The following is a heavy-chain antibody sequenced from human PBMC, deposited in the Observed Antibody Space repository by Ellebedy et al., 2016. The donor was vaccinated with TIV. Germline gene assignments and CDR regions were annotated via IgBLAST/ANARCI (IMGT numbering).Heavy chain of an antibody. CDR2: ISSSSSYT. D-gene: IGHD6-6*01. J-gene: IGHJ4*02. Sequence: GGSLRLXXAASGFTFSDYYMSWIRQAPGKGLEWVSYISSSSSYTNYADSVKGRFTNSRDNAKNSLYLQMNSLRAEDTAVYYCARDIPLPEYSSTEDYWGQGTLVTVSS. CDR1: GFTFSDYY. CDR3: ARDIPLPEYSSTEDY. V-gene: IGHV3-11*06.